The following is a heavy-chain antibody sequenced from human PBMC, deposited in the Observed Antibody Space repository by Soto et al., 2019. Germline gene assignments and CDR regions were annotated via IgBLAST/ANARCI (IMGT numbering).Heavy chain of an antibody. D-gene: IGHD1-26*01. V-gene: IGHV3-74*01. Sequence: GGSLRLSCAASGFTFSSYWMHWVRQAQGKGLVWVSRINSDGSSTSYADSVKGRFTISRYNAKNTLYLQMNSLRAEYTAVYYCARDPLSSYDSDYWGQGTLVTVSS. CDR3: ARDPLSSYDSDY. J-gene: IGHJ4*02. CDR1: GFTFSSYW. CDR2: INSDGSST.